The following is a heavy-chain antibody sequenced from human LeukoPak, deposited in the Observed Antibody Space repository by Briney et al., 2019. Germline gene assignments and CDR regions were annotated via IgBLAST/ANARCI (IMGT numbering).Heavy chain of an antibody. Sequence: GGSLRLSCAASGFTFSSYSINWDRQAPGKGPEWISYISSSSDTIKYADSVAGRFTISRDNAKNSLYLQMNSLRAEDTAVYYCAKGGTYSGSYWNYYYYYYMDVWGKGTTVTVSS. J-gene: IGHJ6*03. CDR1: GFTFSSYS. V-gene: IGHV3-48*04. CDR2: ISSSSDTI. D-gene: IGHD1-26*01. CDR3: AKGGTYSGSYWNYYYYYYMDV.